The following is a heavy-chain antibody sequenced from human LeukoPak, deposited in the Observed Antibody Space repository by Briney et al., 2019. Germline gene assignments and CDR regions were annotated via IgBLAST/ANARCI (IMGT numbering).Heavy chain of an antibody. CDR3: ARGEYSNGYPYRLDS. Sequence: ASVKVSCKASGSTFSDYHINWVRQASGQGPEWMGWINPKSGDAKYGQAFQGRVTMTRDTSISIAYMELNRLRFDDTAMYYCARGEYSNGYPYRLDSWGQGTLVTVSS. CDR1: GSTFSDYH. D-gene: IGHD3-16*01. CDR2: INPKSGDA. J-gene: IGHJ4*02. V-gene: IGHV1-2*02.